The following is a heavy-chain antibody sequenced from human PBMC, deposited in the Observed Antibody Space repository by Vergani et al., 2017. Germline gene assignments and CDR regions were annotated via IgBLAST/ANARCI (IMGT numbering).Heavy chain of an antibody. CDR1: GGSISSSSYY. D-gene: IGHD3-9*01. Sequence: LQLQESGPGLVKPSEPLSLTFPVSGGSISSSSYYWGWIRHPPGTGLGWIGVSYYSGSTDYKPTLKSRVTISVDTSKNQFSLKLSSVTAADTAVYYCARLREEYYDILTGHYYYYGMDVWGQGTTVTVSS. V-gene: IGHV4-39*07. CDR2: SYYSGST. J-gene: IGHJ6*02. CDR3: ARLREEYYDILTGHYYYYGMDV.